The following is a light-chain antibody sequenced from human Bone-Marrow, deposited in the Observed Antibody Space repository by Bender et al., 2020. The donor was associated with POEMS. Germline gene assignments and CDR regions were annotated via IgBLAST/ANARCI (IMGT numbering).Light chain of an antibody. V-gene: IGLV2-23*02. CDR2: EVS. J-gene: IGLJ1*01. CDR1: SSDIGSYNL. Sequence: QSALTQPASVSGSPGQSITISCTGASSDIGSYNLVSWYQQHPGKVPKLMIYEVSERPSGVSNRFSGSRSGNTASLTISGLQAEDEGDYYCCSYAGSSSYVFGTGTKVTVL. CDR3: CSYAGSSSYV.